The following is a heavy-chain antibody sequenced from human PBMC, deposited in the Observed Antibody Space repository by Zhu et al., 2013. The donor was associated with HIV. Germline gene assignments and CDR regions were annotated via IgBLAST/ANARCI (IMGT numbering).Heavy chain of an antibody. CDR1: GYTFTSYG. V-gene: IGHV1-18*01. Sequence: QVNLVQSGGEVKKPGASVKVSCKASGYTFTSYGITWVRQAPGQGLEWMGWISAYSGNTKYTEKLQGRVTMTTDTSTSTAYMELRSLRSDDTAVYYCARDGITIFGVAGDDYWGQGTLVTVSS. D-gene: IGHD3-3*01. CDR2: ISAYSGNT. J-gene: IGHJ4*02. CDR3: ARDGITIFGVAGDDY.